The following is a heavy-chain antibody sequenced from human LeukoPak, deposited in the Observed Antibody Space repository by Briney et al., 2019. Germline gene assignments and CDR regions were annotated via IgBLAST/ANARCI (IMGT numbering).Heavy chain of an antibody. D-gene: IGHD3-10*01. CDR2: INHSGST. Sequence: KPSETLSLTCAVYGGSFSGYYWSWIRQPPGKGLEWIGEINHSGSTNYNPSLKSRVTISVDTSKNQFSLKLSSVTAADTALYYCARGNVLLWFGELLGNWFDPWGQGTLVTVSS. J-gene: IGHJ5*02. CDR3: ARGNVLLWFGELLGNWFDP. V-gene: IGHV4-34*01. CDR1: GGSFSGYY.